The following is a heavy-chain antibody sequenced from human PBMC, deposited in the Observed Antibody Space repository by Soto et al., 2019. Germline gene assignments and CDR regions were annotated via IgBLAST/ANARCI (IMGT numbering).Heavy chain of an antibody. CDR1: GYTFTSYG. J-gene: IGHJ4*02. Sequence: QVQLVQSGAEVKKPGASVKVSCKASGYTFTSYGISWVRQAPGQGLEWMGWISAYNGNTNYAQKLQGRVTMTTDTSTSTAYMELRSLRSDDTAVYYCARVALRCSSTSCYPTLPFDYWGQGTLVTVSS. D-gene: IGHD2-2*01. CDR3: ARVALRCSSTSCYPTLPFDY. CDR2: ISAYNGNT. V-gene: IGHV1-18*01.